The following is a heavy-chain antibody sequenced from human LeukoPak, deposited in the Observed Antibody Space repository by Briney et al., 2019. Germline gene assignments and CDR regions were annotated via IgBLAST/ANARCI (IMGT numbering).Heavy chain of an antibody. CDR1: GYTFTSYG. Sequence: ASVKVSCKASGYTFTSYGISWVRQAPGQGLEWMGWISAYNGNTNYAQKLQGRVTMTTDTSTSTAYMELRSLRSDDTAVYYCARDCMVAVAGTRCYFDYWGQGTLATVSS. CDR2: ISAYNGNT. J-gene: IGHJ4*02. CDR3: ARDCMVAVAGTRCYFDY. D-gene: IGHD6-19*01. V-gene: IGHV1-18*01.